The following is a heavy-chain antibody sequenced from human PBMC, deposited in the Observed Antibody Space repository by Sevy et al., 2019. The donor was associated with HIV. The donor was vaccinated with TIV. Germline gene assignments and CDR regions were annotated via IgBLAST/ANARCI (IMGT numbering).Heavy chain of an antibody. J-gene: IGHJ6*02. CDR3: ATDPIIVLMVTDGMDV. CDR2: IRSKVDGGTT. Sequence: GGSLRLSCAVSGLTFTYAWMSWVRQAPGKGLEWVGRIRSKVDGGTTDYGAPVKGRFTISRDDSKNTLYLQMNSLKTEDTAVYYCATDPIIVLMVTDGMDVWGHGTTVTVSS. V-gene: IGHV3-15*01. CDR1: GLTFTYAW. D-gene: IGHD2-8*01.